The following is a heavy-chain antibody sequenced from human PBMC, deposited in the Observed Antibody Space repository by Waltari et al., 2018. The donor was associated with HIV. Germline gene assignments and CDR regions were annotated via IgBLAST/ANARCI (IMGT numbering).Heavy chain of an antibody. Sequence: QVQLVQAGAEVKKPGASVKVSCKVPGSTLPEPSLPWERQAPGKGLEWMGGIDPEDGETIYEQKFQGRVTMTEDTSTDTAYMELSSLRSEDTAVYYCATAHQGDAFDIWGQGTMVTVSS. CDR1: GSTLPEPS. CDR2: IDPEDGET. J-gene: IGHJ3*02. V-gene: IGHV1-24*01. CDR3: ATAHQGDAFDI.